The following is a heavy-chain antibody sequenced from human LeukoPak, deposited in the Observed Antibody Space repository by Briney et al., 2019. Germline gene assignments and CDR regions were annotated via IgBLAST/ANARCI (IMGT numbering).Heavy chain of an antibody. J-gene: IGHJ6*03. CDR1: GYTFTSNG. D-gene: IGHD6-13*01. Sequence: ASVKVSCNASGYTFTSNGISWVRQAPGQGREWMGWSSTYNGNTNYAQKLQGRVTMTTDTSTSTAYMELRSLRSDDTAVYYCAREARGIAAHYYYYYMDVGGKGTTVTVSS. V-gene: IGHV1-18*01. CDR3: AREARGIAAHYYYYYMDV. CDR2: SSTYNGNT.